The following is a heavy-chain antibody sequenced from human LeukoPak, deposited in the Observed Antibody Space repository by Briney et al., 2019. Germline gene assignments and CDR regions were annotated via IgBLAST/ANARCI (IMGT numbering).Heavy chain of an antibody. CDR3: AKGLGNYFDH. CDR1: GFTFSSYG. J-gene: IGHJ4*02. CDR2: ISYDGSNK. Sequence: GGSLRLSCAASGFTFSSYGMHWVRQAPGKGLEWVAVISYDGSNKYYGDAVRGRFTISRDNSKNTLYLQMDSLRPEDTAVYYCAKGLGNYFDHWGQGTLVTVPS. D-gene: IGHD7-27*01. V-gene: IGHV3-30*18.